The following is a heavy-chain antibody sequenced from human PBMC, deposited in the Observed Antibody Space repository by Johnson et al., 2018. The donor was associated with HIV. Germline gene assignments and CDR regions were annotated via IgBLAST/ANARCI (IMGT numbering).Heavy chain of an antibody. V-gene: IGHV3-30-3*02. J-gene: IGHJ3*02. D-gene: IGHD2-21*01. Sequence: QMQLVESGGGVVQPGRSLRLSCAASGFTFSSYAMHWVRQAPGKGLEWVAVISYDGSNKYYADSVRGRFTISRDNSKKTLYLQMNSLRAEDTAVYYCAKTYSEGEVRDAFDIWGQGTMVTVSS. CDR1: GFTFSSYA. CDR3: AKTYSEGEVRDAFDI. CDR2: ISYDGSNK.